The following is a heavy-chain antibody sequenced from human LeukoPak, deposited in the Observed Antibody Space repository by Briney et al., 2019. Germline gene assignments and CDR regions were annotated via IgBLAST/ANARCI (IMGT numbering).Heavy chain of an antibody. CDR2: ISSGSSSI. V-gene: IGHV3-48*02. CDR3: ARFVGYHDY. D-gene: IGHD5-18*01. CDR1: GFTFSSYS. J-gene: IGHJ4*02. Sequence: GGSLRLSCAASGFTFSSYSMNWVRQAPGKGLEWVSYISSGSSSIYYADSVQGRFTVFRDNAKNLLYLQMNSLRDEDTAVYYCARFVGYHDYWGQGTLVTVSS.